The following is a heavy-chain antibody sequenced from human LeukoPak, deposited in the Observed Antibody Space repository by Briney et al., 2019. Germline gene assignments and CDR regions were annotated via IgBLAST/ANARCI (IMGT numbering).Heavy chain of an antibody. D-gene: IGHD5-12*01. J-gene: IGHJ4*02. V-gene: IGHV3-30-3*01. CDR3: ARESRGGCSGYDTPIFDY. CDR2: ISYDGSNK. CDR1: GFTFSSYA. Sequence: PGGSLRLSCAASGFTFSSYAMHWVRQAPGKGLEWVAVISYDGSNKYYADSVKGRFTISRDNSKNTLYLQMNSLRAEDTAVYYCARESRGGCSGYDTPIFDYWGQGTLVTVSX.